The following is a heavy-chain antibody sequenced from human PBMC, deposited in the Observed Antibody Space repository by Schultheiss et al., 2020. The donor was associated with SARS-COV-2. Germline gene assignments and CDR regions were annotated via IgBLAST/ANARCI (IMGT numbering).Heavy chain of an antibody. J-gene: IGHJ4*02. CDR1: GGTFSSYT. CDR3: ARHLLVTYHYYFDY. Sequence: KVSCKASGGTFSSYTISWVRQAPGQGLEWMGIIYPGDSDTRYSPSFQGQVTISADKSISTAYLQWSSLKASDTAMYYCARHLLVTYHYYFDYWGQGTLVTVSS. V-gene: IGHV5-51*01. CDR2: IYPGDSDT. D-gene: IGHD2-15*01.